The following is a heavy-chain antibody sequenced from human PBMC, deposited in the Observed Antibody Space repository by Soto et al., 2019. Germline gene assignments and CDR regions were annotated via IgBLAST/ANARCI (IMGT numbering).Heavy chain of an antibody. CDR1: GGSISSYY. V-gene: IGHV4-59*01. D-gene: IGHD3-3*01. J-gene: IGHJ5*02. Sequence: SETLSLTCTVSGGSISSYYWSWIRQPPGLGREWYMYYSGSTYYNPSLKSRVTISIDRSKNQFSLKLSSVTAADTAVYYCARGYNDFWSGYFTWFDPWGQGTLVTVSS. CDR2: MYYSGST. CDR3: ARGYNDFWSGYFTWFDP.